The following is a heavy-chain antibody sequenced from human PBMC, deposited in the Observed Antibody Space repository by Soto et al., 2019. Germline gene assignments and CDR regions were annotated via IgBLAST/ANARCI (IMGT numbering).Heavy chain of an antibody. CDR1: GFTFSSYW. Sequence: GGSLRLSCAASGFTFSSYWMHWVRQAPGRGLVWVSRINGDGSNTFYADSVKGRFTISRDNANNMVFLQMNSLRAEDTAVYFCARGLRNYYGMDVWGQGTTVTVSS. CDR2: INGDGSNT. CDR3: ARGLRNYYGMDV. J-gene: IGHJ6*02. V-gene: IGHV3-74*01.